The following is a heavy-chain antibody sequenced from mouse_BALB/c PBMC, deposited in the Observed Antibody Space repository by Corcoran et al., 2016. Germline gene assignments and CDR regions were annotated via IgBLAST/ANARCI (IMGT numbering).Heavy chain of an antibody. D-gene: IGHD2-10*01. Sequence: LVKTGASVKISCKASGYSFTGYYMHWVKQSHGKSLEWIGYISCYNGATSYNQKFRGKATFTVDTSSSTAYMQFNSLTSEDSAVYYCARGSYYGKDYAMDYWGQGTSVTVSS. V-gene: IGHV1S34*01. CDR3: ARGSYYGKDYAMDY. CDR1: GYSFTGYY. J-gene: IGHJ4*01. CDR2: ISCYNGAT.